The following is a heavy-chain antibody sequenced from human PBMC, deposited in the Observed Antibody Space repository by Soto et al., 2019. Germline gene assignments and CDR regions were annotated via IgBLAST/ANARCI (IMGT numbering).Heavy chain of an antibody. Sequence: SETLSLTCSVSGGSISGSYWSWIRQSPGKGLEWLGYVYYTGSTNYSPSLRSRVSISVDTSKNEFSLRLSSVTAADTAVYFCARSVAVPRAPTDYRGPGPHVTLS. J-gene: IGHJ4*02. CDR2: VYYTGST. CDR3: ARSVAVPRAPTDY. CDR1: GGSISGSY. V-gene: IGHV4-59*01. D-gene: IGHD3-3*01.